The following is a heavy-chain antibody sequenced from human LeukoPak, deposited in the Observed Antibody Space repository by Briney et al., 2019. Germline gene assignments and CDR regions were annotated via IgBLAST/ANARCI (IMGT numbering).Heavy chain of an antibody. CDR3: ARGLRNTILGGDYY. CDR2: INSDGSSA. D-gene: IGHD3-3*01. J-gene: IGHJ4*02. CDR1: GFTFSSYW. Sequence: GGSLRLSCAASGFTFSSYWMHWVRQAPGKGLVWVSRINSDGSSASYADSVKGRFTISRDNAKNSLYLQMNSLRAEDTAVYYCARGLRNTILGGDYYWGQGTLVTVSS. V-gene: IGHV3-74*01.